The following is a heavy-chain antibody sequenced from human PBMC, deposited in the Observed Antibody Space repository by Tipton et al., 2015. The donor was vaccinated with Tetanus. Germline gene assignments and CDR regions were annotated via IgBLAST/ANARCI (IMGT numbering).Heavy chain of an antibody. CDR2: LYNSGRT. Sequence: TLSLTCSVSGGSVSNGGYYWGWIRQFPGQGLEWIGYLYNSGRTNYNPSLKSRLTMSLDTPKNQFSLNLTSVTAADTAFYYCARGVQLAHWYFDLWGRGMLVSVPS. CDR1: GGSVSNGGYY. V-gene: IGHV4-31*03. CDR3: ARGVQLAHWYFDL. J-gene: IGHJ2*01. D-gene: IGHD4/OR15-4a*01.